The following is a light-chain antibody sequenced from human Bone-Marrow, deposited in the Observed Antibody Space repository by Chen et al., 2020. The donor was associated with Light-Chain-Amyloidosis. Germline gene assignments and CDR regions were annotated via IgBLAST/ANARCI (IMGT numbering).Light chain of an antibody. CDR1: QTISSNY. Sequence: EIVLTQSPGTLSLSPGEGANLSCRASQTISSNYLTWYQQKVGQAPRLLIYGSSSRATGIPDRFTGSVSGTDCTLTINTLEPGEFAMYFCQQYGTSPLAFGGGTKVDIK. CDR3: QQYGTSPLA. CDR2: GSS. J-gene: IGKJ4*01. V-gene: IGKV3-20*01.